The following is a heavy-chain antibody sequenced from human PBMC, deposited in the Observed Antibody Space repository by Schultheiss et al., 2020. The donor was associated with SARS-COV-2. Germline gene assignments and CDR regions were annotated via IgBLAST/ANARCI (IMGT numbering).Heavy chain of an antibody. V-gene: IGHV3-30*03. D-gene: IGHD3-9*01. J-gene: IGHJ5*02. CDR1: GFTFSSYG. CDR3: ARVTGHGVYWFDP. Sequence: GGSLRLSCAASGFTFSSYGMHWVRQAPGKGLEWVAVISYDGSNKYYADSVKGRFTISRDNAKNSLYLQMNSLRAEDTAVYYCARVTGHGVYWFDPWGQGTLVTVSS. CDR2: ISYDGSNK.